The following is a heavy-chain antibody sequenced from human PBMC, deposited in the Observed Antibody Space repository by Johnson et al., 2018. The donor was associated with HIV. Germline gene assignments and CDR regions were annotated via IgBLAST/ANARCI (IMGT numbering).Heavy chain of an antibody. Sequence: VQLVESGGGLMQPGGYLRLSCVASGFTVSNNFMSWFRQAPGKGLERVSVIYSGGRTYYTDSVKGRFTISRDNSKNTVYLHMSRLRVEDTAIYHCARDLVVGPTRTGSFDIWGQGTMVTVSS. CDR2: IYSGGRT. CDR1: GFTVSNNF. V-gene: IGHV3-66*03. CDR3: ARDLVVGPTRTGSFDI. D-gene: IGHD1-26*01. J-gene: IGHJ3*02.